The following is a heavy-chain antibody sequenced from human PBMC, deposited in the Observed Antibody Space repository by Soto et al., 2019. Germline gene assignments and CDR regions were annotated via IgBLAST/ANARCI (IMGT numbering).Heavy chain of an antibody. J-gene: IGHJ3*02. CDR1: GFSLSNARMG. V-gene: IGHV2-26*01. CDR3: ARSLMITFGGVVTYAAFDI. Sequence: QVTLKESGPVLVKPTETLTLTCTVSGFSLSNARMGVSWIRQPPGKALEWLAHIFSNDEKSYSTFLKSRLTISKDTSKSQVVLTMPNMDPVDTATSYCARSLMITFGGVVTYAAFDIWGQGTMVTVSS. CDR2: IFSNDEK. D-gene: IGHD3-16*01.